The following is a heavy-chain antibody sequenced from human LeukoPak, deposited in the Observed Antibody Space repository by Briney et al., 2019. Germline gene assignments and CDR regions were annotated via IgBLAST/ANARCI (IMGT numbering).Heavy chain of an antibody. CDR1: GFTFSSYS. D-gene: IGHD5-18*01. V-gene: IGHV3-48*01. CDR2: ISSSSSTI. J-gene: IGHJ6*03. CDR3: ARDESRGYSYGYYYMDV. Sequence: GGSLRLSCAASGFTFSSYSMNWVRQAPGKGLEWVSYISSSSSTIYYADFVKGRFTISRDNAKNSLYLQMNSLRAEDTAVYYCARDESRGYSYGYYYMDVWGKGTTVTVSS.